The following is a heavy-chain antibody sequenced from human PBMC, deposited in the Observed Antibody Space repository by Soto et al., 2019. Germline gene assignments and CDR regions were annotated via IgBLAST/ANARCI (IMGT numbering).Heavy chain of an antibody. CDR3: ARAVTGIDY. J-gene: IGHJ4*02. D-gene: IGHD1-20*01. V-gene: IGHV4-34*01. CDR2: INHSGST. Sequence: ETLSLTCAVYGGSFSGYYWSWIRQPPGKGLEWIGEINHSGSTNYNPSLKSRVTISVDTSKNQFSLKLSSVTAADTAVYYCARAVTGIDYWGQGTLVTVSS. CDR1: GGSFSGYY.